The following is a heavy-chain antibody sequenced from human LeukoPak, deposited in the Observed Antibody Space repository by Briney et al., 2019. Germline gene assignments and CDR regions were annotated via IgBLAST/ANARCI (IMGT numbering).Heavy chain of an antibody. CDR1: GYTFTGYY. V-gene: IGHV1-2*06. Sequence: ASVKVSCKASGYTFTGYYMHWVRQAPGQGLEWMGRINPNSGGTNYAQKFQGRVTMTRDTSISTAYMELSRLRSDDTAVYYCARDPGRLDYYDSSGYFGPPSDWGQGTLVTVSS. CDR3: ARDPGRLDYYDSSGYFGPPSD. CDR2: INPNSGGT. J-gene: IGHJ4*02. D-gene: IGHD3-22*01.